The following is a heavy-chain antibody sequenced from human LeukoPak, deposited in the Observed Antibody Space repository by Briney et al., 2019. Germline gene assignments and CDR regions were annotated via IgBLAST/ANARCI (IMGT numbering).Heavy chain of an antibody. Sequence: SETLSLTCDVSGGSVTSTNWWTWVRQPPGKGLEWIGEVHLDGRTNYNPSLKSRLIMSVDLPENHISLELSSVSAADTAVYYCAREGGFYRPLDYSGQGTLVTVSS. J-gene: IGHJ4*02. D-gene: IGHD3-3*01. CDR2: VHLDGRT. CDR1: GGSVTSTNW. V-gene: IGHV4-4*02. CDR3: AREGGFYRPLDY.